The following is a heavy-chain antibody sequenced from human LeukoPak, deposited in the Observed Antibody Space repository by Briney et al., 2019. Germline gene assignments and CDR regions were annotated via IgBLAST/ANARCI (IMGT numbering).Heavy chain of an antibody. CDR2: ISYDGSNK. D-gene: IGHD2-21*02. Sequence: PGGSLRLSCAASGFTFSSYAMHWVRQAPGKGLEWVAVISYDGSNKYYADSVKGRFTISRDNSMNTLYLQMNSLRPEDTAVYWCAKGFRGVVVTAFDFRGQGTLVTVSS. V-gene: IGHV3-30*04. CDR3: AKGFRGVVVTAFDF. CDR1: GFTFSSYA. J-gene: IGHJ4*02.